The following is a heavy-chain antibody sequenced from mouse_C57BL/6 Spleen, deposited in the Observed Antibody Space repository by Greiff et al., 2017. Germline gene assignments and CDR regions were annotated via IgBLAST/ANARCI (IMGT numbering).Heavy chain of an antibody. D-gene: IGHD1-1*01. CDR1: GYAFSSSW. CDR2: IYPGDGDT. Sequence: QVQLQQSGPELVRPGASVKISCKASGYAFSSSWMHWVKQRPGQGLEWIGRIYPGDGDTNYNRKFKGKATLTADKSSSTAYMQLRSLTSADSAVYFGASCDYGSSDAMDYWGQGTSVTVSS. J-gene: IGHJ4*01. V-gene: IGHV1-82*01. CDR3: ASCDYGSSDAMDY.